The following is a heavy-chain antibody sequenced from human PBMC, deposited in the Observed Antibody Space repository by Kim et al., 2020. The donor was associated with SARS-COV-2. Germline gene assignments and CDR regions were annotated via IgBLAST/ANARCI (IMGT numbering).Heavy chain of an antibody. CDR2: IYPGDSDT. CDR3: ARHFRSRDGYNQGGDY. Sequence: GESLKISCKGSGYSFTSYWIGWVRQMPGKGLEWMGIIYPGDSDTRYSPSFQGQVTISADKSISTAYLQWSSLKASDTAMYYCARHFRSRDGYNQGGDYWGQGTLVTVSS. D-gene: IGHD3-3*01. CDR1: GYSFTSYW. V-gene: IGHV5-51*01. J-gene: IGHJ4*02.